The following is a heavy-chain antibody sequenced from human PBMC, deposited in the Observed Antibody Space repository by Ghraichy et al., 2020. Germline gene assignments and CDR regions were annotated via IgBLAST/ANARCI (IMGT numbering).Heavy chain of an antibody. CDR2: ISYDGSNK. J-gene: IGHJ6*02. CDR3: AKDGEIGSYYYGMDV. CDR1: GFTFSSYG. V-gene: IGHV3-30*18. Sequence: GGSLRLSCAASGFTFSSYGMHWVRQAPGKGLEWVAVISYDGSNKYYADSVKGRFTISRDNSKNTLYLQMNSLRAEDTAVYYCAKDGEIGSYYYGMDVWGQGTTVTVSS. D-gene: IGHD7-27*01.